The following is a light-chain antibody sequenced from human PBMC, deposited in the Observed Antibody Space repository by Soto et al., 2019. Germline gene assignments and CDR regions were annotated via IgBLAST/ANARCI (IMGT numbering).Light chain of an antibody. Sequence: QSVLTQPSSVSGSPGQSITISCTGTSSDIGGYDYVSWYQQQPGKAPKLMIYDVTYRPSGVSNRFSGSKSGNTASLTISGLQTEDEADYYCSSHTSRSTLVVFGGGTKLT. CDR2: DVT. V-gene: IGLV2-14*03. J-gene: IGLJ2*01. CDR3: SSHTSRSTLVV. CDR1: SSDIGGYDY.